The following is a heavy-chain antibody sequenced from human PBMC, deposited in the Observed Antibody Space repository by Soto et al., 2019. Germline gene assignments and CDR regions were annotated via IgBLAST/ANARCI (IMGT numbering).Heavy chain of an antibody. CDR3: ARGGHVVVVTAALDF. CDR1: GDTFTDYY. Sequence: QVQLVQSGAEVKKPGASVKVSCKASGDTFTDYYIHWVRQAPGQGLEWMGTVNPSGGHTTYAQHFPGRMTMTRDKSPSTLYMELTSLTSEETAVYYCARGGHVVVVTAALDFWGQGTLFTVSS. D-gene: IGHD2-21*02. V-gene: IGHV1-46*01. J-gene: IGHJ4*02. CDR2: VNPSGGHT.